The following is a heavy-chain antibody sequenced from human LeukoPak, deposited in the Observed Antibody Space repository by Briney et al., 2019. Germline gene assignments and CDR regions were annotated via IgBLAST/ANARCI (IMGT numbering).Heavy chain of an antibody. J-gene: IGHJ4*02. Sequence: GASVKVSCKASGFTFTSSAMQWVRQARGQRLEWIGWIVVGSGNTNYAQKFQERVTITRDMSTSTAYMELSSLRSEDTAVYYCARERLVATISPDFDYWGQGTLVTVSS. D-gene: IGHD5-24*01. CDR1: GFTFTSSA. V-gene: IGHV1-58*02. CDR3: ARERLVATISPDFDY. CDR2: IVVGSGNT.